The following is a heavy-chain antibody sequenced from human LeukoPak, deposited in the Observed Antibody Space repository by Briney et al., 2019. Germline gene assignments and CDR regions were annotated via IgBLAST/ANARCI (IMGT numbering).Heavy chain of an antibody. CDR3: ARISLGAFDI. V-gene: IGHV3-53*01. J-gene: IGHJ3*02. D-gene: IGHD2/OR15-2a*01. Sequence: GGSLRLSCAASGFTVSSNYMSWVRQAPGKGLEWVSVIYSGGGTYYTDSVKGRFTISRDNSKNTLYLQMNSLRAVDTAVYYCARISLGAFDIWGQGTMVTVSS. CDR2: IYSGGGT. CDR1: GFTVSSNY.